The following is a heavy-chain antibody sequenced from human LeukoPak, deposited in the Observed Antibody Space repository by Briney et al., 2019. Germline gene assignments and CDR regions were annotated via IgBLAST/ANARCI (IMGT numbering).Heavy chain of an antibody. CDR2: LGGSGGST. V-gene: IGHV3-23*01. J-gene: IGHJ4*02. CDR3: AKEYDSSGYYQYYFDY. CDR1: GFTFSTYA. Sequence: PGGSLSPSCQASGFTFSTYAMNWVRRAPGKGLGWSSLLGGSGGSTSYADSVKGRFTISRDNSKNTLYLQMNSLRAEDTAVYYCAKEYDSSGYYQYYFDYWGQGTLVTVSS. D-gene: IGHD3-22*01.